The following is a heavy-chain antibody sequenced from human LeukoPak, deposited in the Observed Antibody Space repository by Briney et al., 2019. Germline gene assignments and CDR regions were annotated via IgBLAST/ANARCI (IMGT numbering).Heavy chain of an antibody. CDR2: ISYDGSNK. CDR3: ARDRGGYGDYRSPLDY. Sequence: PGGSLRLSCAASGFTFNNYAMHWVRQAPGKGLEWVAVISYDGSNKYYAASVKGRFTISRDNSKNTLYLQMNSLRSEDTAVYYCARDRGGYGDYRSPLDYWGQGTLVTVSS. J-gene: IGHJ4*02. CDR1: GFTFNNYA. V-gene: IGHV3-30-3*01. D-gene: IGHD4-17*01.